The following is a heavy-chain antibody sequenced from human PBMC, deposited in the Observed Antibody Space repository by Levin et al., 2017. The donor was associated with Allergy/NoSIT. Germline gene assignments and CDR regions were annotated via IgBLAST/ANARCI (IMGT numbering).Heavy chain of an antibody. CDR1: GGSISSSSYY. D-gene: IGHD3-22*01. V-gene: IGHV4-39*01. CDR2: IF. Sequence: SETLSLTCTVSGGSISSSSYYWGWIRQPPGKGLEWIGSIFKPSLESRVTISVDTSKNQFSLKISSVTAADTAVYYCARKDPMLVDYDMDVWGQGTTVTVSS. J-gene: IGHJ6*02. CDR3: ARKDPMLVDYDMDV.